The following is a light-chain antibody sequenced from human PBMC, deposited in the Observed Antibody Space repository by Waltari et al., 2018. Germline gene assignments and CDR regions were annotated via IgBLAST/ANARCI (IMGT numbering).Light chain of an antibody. Sequence: QSALTQPASVSGSPGQSITNSCTGTSSDVGGYNYVSWYQQHPGKAPKLMIYEVTNRPSGVSNRFSGSKSGNTASLTISGLQAEDDADYYCSSFTSSNTQVFGTGTKVTVL. V-gene: IGLV2-14*01. CDR2: EVT. CDR1: SSDVGGYNY. J-gene: IGLJ1*01. CDR3: SSFTSSNTQV.